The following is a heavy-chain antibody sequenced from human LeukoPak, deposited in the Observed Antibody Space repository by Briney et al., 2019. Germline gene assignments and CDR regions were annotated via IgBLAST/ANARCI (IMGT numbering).Heavy chain of an antibody. J-gene: IGHJ5*02. CDR2: MNPNSGNT. CDR1: VYTFTSYD. V-gene: IGHV1-8*01. CDR3: ARYPPSYRSSWFDP. D-gene: IGHD6-13*01. Sequence: ASVKVSCKASVYTFTSYDINWVRQATGQGLEWMGWMNPNSGNTGYAQKFQGRVTMTRNTSISTAYMELSSLRSEDTAVYYCARYPPSYRSSWFDPWGQGTLVTVSS.